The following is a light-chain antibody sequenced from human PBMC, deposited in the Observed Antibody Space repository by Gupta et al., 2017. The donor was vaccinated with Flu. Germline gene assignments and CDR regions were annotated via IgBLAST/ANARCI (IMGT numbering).Light chain of an antibody. J-gene: IGKJ5*01. CDR2: DTS. CDR1: QIVTSGK. V-gene: IGKV3-20*01. CDR3: QQDGNSQIT. Sequence: EVVLTQSPGTLSLSPGERATLSCRASQIVTSGKLAWYQQKPGQAPRLLMYDTSSPATGIPDRFSGSGSRTDFTLTISTLDTEDSAVYYCQQDGNSQITFGQGTRLEIK.